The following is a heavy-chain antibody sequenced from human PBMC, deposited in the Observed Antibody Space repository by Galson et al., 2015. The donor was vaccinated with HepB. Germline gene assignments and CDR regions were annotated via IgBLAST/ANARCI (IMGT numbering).Heavy chain of an antibody. D-gene: IGHD6-13*01. Sequence: SVKVSCKASGYTFTSYGISWVRQAPGQGLEWMGWISAYNGNTNYAQKLQGRVTMTTDTSTSTAYMELRSLRSDDTAVYYCARGTGIAAAGISTGAVQPEKYYYYGMDVWGQGTTVTVSS. V-gene: IGHV1-18*01. CDR3: ARGTGIAAAGISTGAVQPEKYYYYGMDV. CDR1: GYTFTSYG. CDR2: ISAYNGNT. J-gene: IGHJ6*02.